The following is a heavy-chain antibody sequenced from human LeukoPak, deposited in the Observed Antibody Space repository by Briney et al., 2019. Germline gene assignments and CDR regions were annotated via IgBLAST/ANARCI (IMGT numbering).Heavy chain of an antibody. D-gene: IGHD6-6*01. CDR1: GGSFSGYY. CDR2: INHSGST. V-gene: IGHV4-34*01. CDR3: ARAYSSSSWCFDY. Sequence: SETLSLTCAVYGGSFSGYYWSWIRQPPGKGLEWIGEINHSGSTNYNPSLKSRVTISVDTSKNQFSLKLSSVTAADTAVYYCARAYSSSSWCFDYWGQGTLVTVSS. J-gene: IGHJ4*02.